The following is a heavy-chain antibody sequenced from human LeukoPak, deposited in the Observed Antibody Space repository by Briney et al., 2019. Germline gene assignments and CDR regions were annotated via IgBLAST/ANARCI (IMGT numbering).Heavy chain of an antibody. J-gene: IGHJ6*03. CDR1: GGSISSGSYY. CDR3: ARETMTLRFLEWSHMDV. V-gene: IGHV4-61*02. CDR2: IYTRGST. D-gene: IGHD3-3*01. Sequence: SQTLSLTCTVSGGSISSGSYYWSWIRQPAGKGLEWIGRIYTRGSTNYNPSLKSRVTISVDTSKNQFSLKLSSVTAADTAVYYCARETMTLRFLEWSHMDVWGKGTTVTVSS.